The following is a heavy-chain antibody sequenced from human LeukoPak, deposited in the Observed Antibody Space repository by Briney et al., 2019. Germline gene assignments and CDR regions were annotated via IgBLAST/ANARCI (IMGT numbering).Heavy chain of an antibody. CDR1: GGTFSSYA. Sequence: SVKVSCKASGGTFSSYAISWVRQAPGQGLEWMGGIIPIFGTANYAQKFQGRVTITADESTSTAYMELSSLRSEDTAVYYCARDQLLLHNWFDPWGQGTLVTVSS. J-gene: IGHJ5*02. V-gene: IGHV1-69*01. CDR2: IIPIFGTA. CDR3: ARDQLLLHNWFDP. D-gene: IGHD2-15*01.